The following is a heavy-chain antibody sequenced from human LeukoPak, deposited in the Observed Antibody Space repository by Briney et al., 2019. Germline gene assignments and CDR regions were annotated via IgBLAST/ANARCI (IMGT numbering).Heavy chain of an antibody. CDR1: GVTVSNNF. CDR2: IYSGGST. Sequence: GGSLRLSCAASGVTVSNNFMSWVRQAPRKGLEWVSIIYSGGSTYYADSVKGRFTISRDDSKSTLYLQMNSLRAGDTAVYYCARTPGGSGNFFDYWGQGTLVTVSS. J-gene: IGHJ4*02. V-gene: IGHV3-53*01. CDR3: ARTPGGSGNFFDY. D-gene: IGHD3-10*01.